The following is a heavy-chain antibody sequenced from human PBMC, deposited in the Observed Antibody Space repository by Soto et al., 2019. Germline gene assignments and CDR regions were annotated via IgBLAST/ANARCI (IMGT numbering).Heavy chain of an antibody. Sequence: GGYLRLACAASGFTVSRTYMSWVRQAPGKGLEWVSIIFRSGESFYADSVKGRFTISRDSSDNTVYLLMNSLKAEDTAVYYCARGGIGMVRTFDHWCQGTLVNVSS. J-gene: IGHJ4*02. CDR2: IFRSGES. D-gene: IGHD3-10*01. CDR1: GFTVSRTY. CDR3: ARGGIGMVRTFDH. V-gene: IGHV3-53*01.